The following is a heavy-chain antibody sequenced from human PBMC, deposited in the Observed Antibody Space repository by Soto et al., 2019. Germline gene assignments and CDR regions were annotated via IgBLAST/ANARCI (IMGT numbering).Heavy chain of an antibody. CDR2: ISGSGSST. V-gene: IGHV3-23*01. J-gene: IGHJ4*02. Sequence: GGSLRLSCAASGFTFSSYAMSWVRQAPGKGLEWVSTISGSGSSTYYADSVKGRFTISRDNSKNTLYLQMNSLRAEDTAVYSCAKPSQGELSPLAYWGQGTLVTVSS. D-gene: IGHD3-16*02. CDR1: GFTFSSYA. CDR3: AKPSQGELSPLAY.